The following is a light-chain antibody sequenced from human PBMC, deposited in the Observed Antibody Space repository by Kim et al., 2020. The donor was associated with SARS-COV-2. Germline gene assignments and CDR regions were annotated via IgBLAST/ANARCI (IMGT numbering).Light chain of an antibody. V-gene: IGKV4-1*01. J-gene: IGKJ2*01. CDR2: WAS. CDR3: QQYYTTLT. CDR1: QSVLYNSNNKNY. Sequence: DIVMTQSPDSLTLSLGERATINCKSSQSVLYNSNNKNYLAWYQQKPGQPPKLLIYWASTRESGVPDRFSGSGSGTDFTLTINSLQAEDVAVYYCQQYYTTLTFGQGTKLEI.